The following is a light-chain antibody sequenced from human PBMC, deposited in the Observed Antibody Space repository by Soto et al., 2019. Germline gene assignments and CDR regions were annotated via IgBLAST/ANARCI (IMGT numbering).Light chain of an antibody. V-gene: IGKV3-15*01. J-gene: IGKJ1*01. CDR3: QQYNNWWT. Sequence: EIVMTQSPATLSVSPGERATLSGRASQSINSNLAWYQQKPGQTPRLLIYGASTRATGIPARFSGSGSGTDFTLTISSLQSEDFAVYYCQQYNNWWTFGQGTKVEIK. CDR1: QSINSN. CDR2: GAS.